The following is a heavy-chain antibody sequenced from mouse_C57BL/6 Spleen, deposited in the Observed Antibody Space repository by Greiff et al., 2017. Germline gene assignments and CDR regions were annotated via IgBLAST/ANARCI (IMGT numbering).Heavy chain of an antibody. CDR2: IRNKANNHAT. J-gene: IGHJ3*01. V-gene: IGHV6-6*01. CDR3: TNYDYDLAWLAY. CDR1: GFTFSDAW. Sequence: EVKLEESGGGLVQPGGSMKLSCAASGFTFSDAWMDWVRQSPEKGLEWVAEIRNKANNHATYYAESVKGRFTISRDDSKSSVYLQMNSLRAEDTGMYYWTNYDYDLAWLAYWGQGTLVTVSA. D-gene: IGHD2-4*01.